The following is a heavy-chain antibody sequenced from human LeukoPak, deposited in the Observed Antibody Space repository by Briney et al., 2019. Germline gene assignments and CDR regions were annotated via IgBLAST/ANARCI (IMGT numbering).Heavy chain of an antibody. D-gene: IGHD6-19*01. J-gene: IGHJ5*02. CDR1: GGSISSYY. Sequence: SETLSLTCTVSGGSISSYYWSWIRQPPGKGLEWIGYIYYSGCTNYNPSLKSRVTISVDTSKNQFSLKLSSVTAADTAVYYCARVGTSYSSGWYDRRFDPWGQGTLVTVSS. CDR2: IYYSGCT. V-gene: IGHV4-59*01. CDR3: ARVGTSYSSGWYDRRFDP.